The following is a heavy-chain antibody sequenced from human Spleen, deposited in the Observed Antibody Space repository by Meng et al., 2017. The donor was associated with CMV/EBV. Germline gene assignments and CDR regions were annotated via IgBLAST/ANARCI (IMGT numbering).Heavy chain of an antibody. Sequence: SETLSLTCAFYGGSFSDYYWSWIRQPPGKGLEWIGEINHSGSTNYNPSLKSRVTISVDTSKNQFSLKLSSVTAADTAVYYCARGFYCSSTSCYRYYYGMDVWGQGTTVTVSS. D-gene: IGHD2-2*01. CDR2: INHSGST. V-gene: IGHV4-34*01. CDR3: ARGFYCSSTSCYRYYYGMDV. CDR1: GGSFSDYY. J-gene: IGHJ6*02.